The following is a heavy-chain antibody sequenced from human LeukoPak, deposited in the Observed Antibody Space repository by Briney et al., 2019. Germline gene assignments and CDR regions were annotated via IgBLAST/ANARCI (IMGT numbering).Heavy chain of an antibody. CDR1: GGSFSGYY. J-gene: IGHJ4*02. CDR3: ARDPTWEVTGGY. V-gene: IGHV4-34*01. CDR2: INHSGST. D-gene: IGHD7-27*01. Sequence: PSETLSLTCAVYGGSFSGYYWSWIRQPPGKGLEWIGEINHSGSTNYNPSLKSRVTISIDTSKSQISLKLSSVTAADTAVYYCARDPTWEVTGGYWGQGTLVTVSS.